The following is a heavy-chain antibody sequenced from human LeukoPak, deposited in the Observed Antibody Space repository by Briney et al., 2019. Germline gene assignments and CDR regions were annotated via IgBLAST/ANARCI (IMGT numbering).Heavy chain of an antibody. Sequence: SETLSLTCTVSGGSISSHYWSWIRQPPGKGLEWIGYIYYSGSTNYNPSLKSRVTISVDTSKNQFSLKLSSVTAADTAVYYCARDLRFDPWGQGTLVTVSS. CDR3: ARDLRFDP. CDR2: IYYSGST. CDR1: GGSISSHY. V-gene: IGHV4-59*11. J-gene: IGHJ5*02.